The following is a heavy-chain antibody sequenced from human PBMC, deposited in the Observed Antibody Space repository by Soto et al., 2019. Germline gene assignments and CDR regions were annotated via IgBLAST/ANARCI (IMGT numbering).Heavy chain of an antibody. CDR2: MNPNSGNT. V-gene: IGHV1-8*01. CDR3: AGVGSDYLWGSYRLNWFDP. D-gene: IGHD3-16*02. Sequence: QVQLVQSGAEVKKPGASVKVSCKASGYTFTSYDINWVRQATGQGREWMGWMNPNSGNTGYAQKFQGRVHKDRKHPISTAYIGLSSLGSEDKAVYYCAGVGSDYLWGSYRLNWFDPWGQGTLVTVSS. J-gene: IGHJ5*02. CDR1: GYTFTSYD.